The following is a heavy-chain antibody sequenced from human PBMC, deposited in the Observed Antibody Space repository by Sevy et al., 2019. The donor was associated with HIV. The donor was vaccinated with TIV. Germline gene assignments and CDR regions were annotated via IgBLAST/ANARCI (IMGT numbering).Heavy chain of an antibody. CDR1: GFTFSSYW. D-gene: IGHD6-13*01. V-gene: IGHV3-7*01. CDR3: ARSSIAAADPYYFDY. Sequence: GGSRRLSCAASGFTFSSYWMSWVRQAPGKGLEWVANIKQDGSEKYYVDSVKGRFTISRDNAKNSLYLQMNSLRAEDTAVYYCARSSIAAADPYYFDYWGQGTLVTVSS. J-gene: IGHJ4*02. CDR2: IKQDGSEK.